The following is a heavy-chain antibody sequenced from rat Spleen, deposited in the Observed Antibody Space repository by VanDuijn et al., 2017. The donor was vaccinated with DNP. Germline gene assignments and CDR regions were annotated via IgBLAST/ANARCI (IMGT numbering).Heavy chain of an antibody. CDR2: IDSAGIT. V-gene: IGHV3-3*01. D-gene: IGHD1-1*01. J-gene: IGHJ3*01. CDR1: GYSITSGYR. CDR3: ARSGYSSGGSWFAY. Sequence: EVQLQESGPGLVKPSQSLSLTCSVTGYSITSGYRWSWIRQFPGNRLEWMGFIDSAGITNYNPSLKSRISITRDTSKNQFFLQVNSVISEDTATYYCARSGYSSGGSWFAYWGQGTLVAVSS.